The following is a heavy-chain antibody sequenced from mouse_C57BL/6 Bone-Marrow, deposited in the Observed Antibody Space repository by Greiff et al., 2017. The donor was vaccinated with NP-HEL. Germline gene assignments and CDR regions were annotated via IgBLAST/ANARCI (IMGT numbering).Heavy chain of an antibody. Sequence: VQLKESGEGLVKPGGSLKLSCAASGFTFSSYAMSWVRQTPEKRLEWVAYISSGGDYIYYADTVKGRFTISRDNARNTLYLQMSSLKSEDTAMYYCTRAWDPYWYFDVWGTGTTVTVSS. V-gene: IGHV5-9-1*02. CDR1: GFTFSSYA. D-gene: IGHD4-1*01. CDR3: TRAWDPYWYFDV. J-gene: IGHJ1*03. CDR2: ISSGGDYI.